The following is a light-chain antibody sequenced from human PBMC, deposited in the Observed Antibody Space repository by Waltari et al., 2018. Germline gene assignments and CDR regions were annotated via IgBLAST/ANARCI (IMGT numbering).Light chain of an antibody. CDR1: QSVLYSSNNKNY. J-gene: IGKJ4*01. CDR2: CAS. V-gene: IGKV4-1*01. CDR3: QQYCSPLT. Sequence: DIVMTQSPDSLAVSLGERATIDCKSSQSVLYSSNNKNYLAWYQQKPGQPPKRPIYCASTRESGFPDRFSGSRSRTDFTLTISSLQAEDVAFYYCQQYCSPLTFGGGTKVEIK.